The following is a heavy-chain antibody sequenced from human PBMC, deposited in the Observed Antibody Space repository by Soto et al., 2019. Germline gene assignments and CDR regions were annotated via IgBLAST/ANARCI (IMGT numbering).Heavy chain of an antibody. CDR3: AKDKVAGLYCDS. Sequence: EVQLLESGGGLVQPGGSLRLSCAASGFTFSSSAMRWVRQAPGKGLEWVSGISDSGGCTYYADSVKGRFTISRDNSKNPLYLQMNSLRAEDTAVYYCAKDKVAGLYCDSWGQGTLVTVSS. V-gene: IGHV3-23*01. J-gene: IGHJ4*02. D-gene: IGHD6-19*01. CDR2: ISDSGGCT. CDR1: GFTFSSSA.